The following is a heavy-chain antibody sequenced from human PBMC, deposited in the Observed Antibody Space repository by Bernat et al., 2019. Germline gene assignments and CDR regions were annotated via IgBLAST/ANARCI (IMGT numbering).Heavy chain of an antibody. CDR2: ISVSGGST. CDR1: GFTFSSYA. Sequence: EVQLLESGGGLVQPGGSLRLSCAASGFTFSSYAMSWVRQAPGKGLEWFSAISVSGGSTYYADSVKGRFTISRDNSKNTLYLQMNSLRAEDTAVYYCAKEDRVWFGEGGSCYWGQGTMVTVSS. J-gene: IGHJ4*02. V-gene: IGHV3-23*01. D-gene: IGHD3-10*01. CDR3: AKEDRVWFGEGGSCY.